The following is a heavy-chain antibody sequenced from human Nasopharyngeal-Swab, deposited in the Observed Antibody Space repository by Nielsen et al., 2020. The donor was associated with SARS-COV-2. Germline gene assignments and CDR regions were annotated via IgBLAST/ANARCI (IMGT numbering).Heavy chain of an antibody. D-gene: IGHD3-9*01. V-gene: IGHV3-33*01. CDR3: ARECREAYYDILTGYYMDYYYYMDV. CDR1: GFTFSSYG. J-gene: IGHJ6*03. Sequence: GESLKISCAASGFTFSSYGMHWVRQAPGKGLEWVAVIWYDGSNKYYADSVKGRFTISRDNSKNTLYLQMNSLRAEDTAVYYCARECREAYYDILTGYYMDYYYYMDVWGKGTTVTVSS. CDR2: IWYDGSNK.